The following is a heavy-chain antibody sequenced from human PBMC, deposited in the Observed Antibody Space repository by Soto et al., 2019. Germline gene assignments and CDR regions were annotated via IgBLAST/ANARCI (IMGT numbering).Heavy chain of an antibody. CDR3: ASAHSGSYANVRAFDI. CDR1: GFTFSSYG. CDR2: IWYDGSNK. J-gene: IGHJ3*02. D-gene: IGHD1-26*01. Sequence: GGSLRLSCAASGFTFSSYGMHWVRQAPGKGLEWVAVIWYDGSNKYYADSVKGRFTISRDNSKNTLYLQMNSLRAEDTAVYYCASAHSGSYANVRAFDIWGQGTMVTVSS. V-gene: IGHV3-33*01.